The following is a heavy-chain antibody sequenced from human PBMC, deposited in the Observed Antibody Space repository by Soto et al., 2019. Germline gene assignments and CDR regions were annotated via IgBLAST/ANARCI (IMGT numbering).Heavy chain of an antibody. CDR1: GFTFSSYS. CDR2: ISSSSSYI. Sequence: WGSLRLSCAASGFTFSSYSMNWVRQAPGKGLEWVSSISSSSSYIYYADSVKGRFTISRDNAKNSLYLQMNSLRAEDTAVYYCARDSPQATDDAFDIWGQGTMVTVSS. J-gene: IGHJ3*02. V-gene: IGHV3-21*01. CDR3: ARDSPQATDDAFDI.